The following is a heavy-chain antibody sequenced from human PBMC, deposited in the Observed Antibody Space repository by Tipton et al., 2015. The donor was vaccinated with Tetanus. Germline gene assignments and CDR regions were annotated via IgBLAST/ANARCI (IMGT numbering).Heavy chain of an antibody. CDR2: ILRSEDPP. CDR1: GFSVSTNY. J-gene: IGHJ4*02. V-gene: IGHV3-64*02. D-gene: IGHD6-19*01. Sequence: SLRLSCAASGFSVSTNYMNWVRQAPGKGLEYVSSILRSEDPPLYVDSVKGRFTTSRDNSKNMVYLQMDSLRGDDTGVYYCARDRDGGWSFDSWGQGTLVTVSS. CDR3: ARDRDGGWSFDS.